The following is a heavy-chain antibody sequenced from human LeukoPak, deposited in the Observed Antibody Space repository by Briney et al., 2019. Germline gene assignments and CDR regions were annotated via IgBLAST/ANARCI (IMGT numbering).Heavy chain of an antibody. Sequence: GGSLRLSCAASGFTFSNYAMSWVRHAPGKVLEWVSAITGSDGNTYSEDPVKGRFTISRDYSKNTLYLQMNNLRAEDTGVYYCAQWGDLVVLSGYYVPNFWGQGTLVTASS. V-gene: IGHV3-23*01. D-gene: IGHD3-3*01. CDR2: ITGSDGNT. J-gene: IGHJ4*02. CDR1: GFTFSNYA. CDR3: AQWGDLVVLSGYYVPNF.